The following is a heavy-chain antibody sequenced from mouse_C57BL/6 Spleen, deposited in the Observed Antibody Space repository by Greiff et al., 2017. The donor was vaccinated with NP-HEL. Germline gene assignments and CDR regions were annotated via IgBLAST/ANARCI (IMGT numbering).Heavy chain of an antibody. D-gene: IGHD1-1*01. Sequence: EVHLVESGEGLVKPGGSLKLSCAASGFTFSSYAMSWVRQTPEKRLEWVAYISSGGDYIYYADTVKGRFTISRDNARNTLYLQMSSLKSEDTAMYYCTRGGNYYAAYFDVWGTGTTVTVSS. CDR1: GFTFSSYA. J-gene: IGHJ1*03. CDR2: ISSGGDYI. CDR3: TRGGNYYAAYFDV. V-gene: IGHV5-9-1*02.